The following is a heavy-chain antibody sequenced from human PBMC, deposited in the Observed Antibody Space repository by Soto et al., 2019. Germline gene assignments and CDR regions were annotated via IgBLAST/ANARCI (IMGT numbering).Heavy chain of an antibody. Sequence: LSLTCTVSGGSITSSEYYWAWIRQPPGKGLQFVGTIYYSGSSYSNPSLKSRLSMSVDASKNQFSLTMKSVTAADTGVYYCARGGSLRDGAFFDYWGQGTLVTVSS. CDR3: ARGGSLRDGAFFDY. J-gene: IGHJ4*02. V-gene: IGHV4-39*02. D-gene: IGHD1-1*01. CDR1: GGSITSSEYY. CDR2: IYYSGSS.